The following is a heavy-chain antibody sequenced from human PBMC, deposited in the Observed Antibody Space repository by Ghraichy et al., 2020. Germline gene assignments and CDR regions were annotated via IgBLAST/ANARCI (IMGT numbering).Heavy chain of an antibody. CDR1: GYTFTGYY. Sequence: ASVKVSCKASGYTFTGYYMSWVRQAPGQGLEWMGRIHPQTGGAKYAQKFQGRVTMTRDTSISTAYMEVSSLRSDDTAVYYCARGDLADWAQGTLVTVSS. J-gene: IGHJ4*02. CDR3: ARGDLAD. V-gene: IGHV1-2*06. D-gene: IGHD1-26*01. CDR2: IHPQTGGA.